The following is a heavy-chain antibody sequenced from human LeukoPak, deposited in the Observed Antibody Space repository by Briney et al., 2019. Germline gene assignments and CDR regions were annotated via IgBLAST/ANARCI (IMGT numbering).Heavy chain of an antibody. CDR2: IFYRGIT. J-gene: IGHJ2*01. Sequence: PSETLSLTCAVYGGSFSGYYWSWIRQPPGKGLEWIGSIFYRGITYYNPSLKSRVTISVDTSKNQFSLRLSSVTAADTAVYYCARQDLGIRYFDLWGRGTLVTVSS. CDR1: GGSFSGYY. CDR3: ARQDLGIRYFDL. D-gene: IGHD7-27*01. V-gene: IGHV4-34*12.